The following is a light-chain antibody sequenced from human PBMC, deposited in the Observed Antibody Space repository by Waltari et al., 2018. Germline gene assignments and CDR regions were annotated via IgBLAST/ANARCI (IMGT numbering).Light chain of an antibody. Sequence: ELVLTQSPGALSLSPGERATLSCRASHNVGNNYLAWFQQKPGQAPRLLIYGASSRATGIPDRFSGSGSGTDFTLTISRLEPEDFAVYYCQQSAHSPLTFGGGTKVEIK. J-gene: IGKJ4*01. CDR3: QQSAHSPLT. V-gene: IGKV3-20*01. CDR2: GAS. CDR1: HNVGNNY.